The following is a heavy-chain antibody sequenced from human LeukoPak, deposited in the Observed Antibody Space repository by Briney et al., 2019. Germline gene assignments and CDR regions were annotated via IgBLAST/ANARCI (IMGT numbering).Heavy chain of an antibody. CDR2: ISYTGST. D-gene: IGHD3-22*01. V-gene: IGHV4-59*08. Sequence: SETLSLTCTVSGGSIIGYDWSWIRQPPGKGLEWIGYISYTGSTKFSPSLKSRLAMSVDTSSNQFSLHLSSVTAADTAVYYCARTWLYDSSDYFPFDNRGQGTLATVSS. CDR3: ARTWLYDSSDYFPFDN. J-gene: IGHJ4*02. CDR1: GGSIIGYD.